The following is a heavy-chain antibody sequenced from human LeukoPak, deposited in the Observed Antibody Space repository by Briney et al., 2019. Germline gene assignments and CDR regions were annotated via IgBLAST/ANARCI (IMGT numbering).Heavy chain of an antibody. CDR3: AREGDYDYVWGSYRYTSHFDY. CDR2: IYTSGST. J-gene: IGHJ4*02. CDR1: GGSISSYY. V-gene: IGHV4-4*07. Sequence: PSETLSLTCTVSGGSISSYYWSWIRQPAGKGLEWIGRIYTSGSTNYNPSLKSRVTMSVDTSKNQFSLKLSSVTAADTAVYYCAREGDYDYVWGSYRYTSHFDYWGQGTLVTVSS. D-gene: IGHD3-16*02.